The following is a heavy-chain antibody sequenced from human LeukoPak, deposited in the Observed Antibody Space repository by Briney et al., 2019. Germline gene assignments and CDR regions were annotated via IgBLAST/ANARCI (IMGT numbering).Heavy chain of an antibody. CDR1: GFTFSSYG. D-gene: IGHD6-13*01. CDR3: ARDHYSSSWLDAFDI. V-gene: IGHV3-33*01. Sequence: GRSLRLSCAASGFTFSSYGMHWVRQAPGKGLEWVAVIWYDGSNKYYADSVKGRFTISRDNSKNTLYLQVNSLRAEDTAVYYCARDHYSSSWLDAFDIWGQGTMVTVSS. J-gene: IGHJ3*02. CDR2: IWYDGSNK.